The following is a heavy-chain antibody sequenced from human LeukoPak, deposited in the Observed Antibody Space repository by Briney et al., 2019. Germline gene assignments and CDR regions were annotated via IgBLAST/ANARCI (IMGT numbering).Heavy chain of an antibody. Sequence: SVKVSCKASGGTFSSYAISWVRQAPGQGLEWMGGIIPIFGTANYAQKFQGRVTITTDESTSTAYMELGSLRSEDTAVYYCARAYYDSSGYYFHFDYWGQGTLVTVSS. CDR1: GGTFSSYA. CDR2: IIPIFGTA. CDR3: ARAYYDSSGYYFHFDY. D-gene: IGHD3-22*01. V-gene: IGHV1-69*05. J-gene: IGHJ4*02.